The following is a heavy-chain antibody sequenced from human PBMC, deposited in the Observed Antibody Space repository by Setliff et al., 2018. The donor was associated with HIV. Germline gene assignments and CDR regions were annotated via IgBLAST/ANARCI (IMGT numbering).Heavy chain of an antibody. D-gene: IGHD3-3*01. V-gene: IGHV4-39*01. J-gene: IGHJ3*02. Sequence: SETLSLTCTVSGGSFTSRSYYWGWIRQPPGKGLEWIGSIFYSGITYYNPSLKSRVTISVDTSKNQFSLNLTSVTAADTAVYYCARSKTFYDFWGGYYTHGAFKIWDLGTMVTVSS. CDR1: GGSFTSRSYY. CDR2: IFYSGIT. CDR3: ARSKTFYDFWGGYYTHGAFKI.